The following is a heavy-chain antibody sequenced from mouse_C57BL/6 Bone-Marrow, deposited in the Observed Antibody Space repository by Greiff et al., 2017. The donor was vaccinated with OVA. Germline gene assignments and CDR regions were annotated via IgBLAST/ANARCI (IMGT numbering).Heavy chain of an antibody. Sequence: VQLQQPGAELVRPGPSVKLSCKASGYTFTNYWMHWVKQRPGQGLEWIGVIAPSDSYINYNQKFKGRATLTVDTSSSTAYMHLSSLTSEDSAVYYWAHYGSRLYLHYWGQGTALTVSS. J-gene: IGHJ2*01. CDR1: GYTFTNYW. CDR3: AHYGSRLYLHY. CDR2: IAPSDSYI. V-gene: IGHV1-59*01. D-gene: IGHD1-1*01.